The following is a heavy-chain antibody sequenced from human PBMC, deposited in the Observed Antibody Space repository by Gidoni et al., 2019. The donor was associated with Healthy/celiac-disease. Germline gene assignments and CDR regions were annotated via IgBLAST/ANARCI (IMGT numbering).Heavy chain of an antibody. V-gene: IGHV4-38-2*02. CDR2: IYHSGST. CDR1: GYSISSGYY. J-gene: IGHJ3*02. Sequence: QVQLQESGPGLVKPSETLSLTCTVSGYSISSGYYWGWIRQPPGKGLEWIGSIYHSGSTYYNPSLKSRVTISVDTSKNQFSLKLSSVTAADTAVYYCARSGSRNGLPSAFDIWGQGTMVTVSS. CDR3: ARSGSRNGLPSAFDI. D-gene: IGHD2-8*01.